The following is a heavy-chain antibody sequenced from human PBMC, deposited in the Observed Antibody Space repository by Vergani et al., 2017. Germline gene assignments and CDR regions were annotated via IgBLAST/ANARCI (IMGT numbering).Heavy chain of an antibody. J-gene: IGHJ4*02. CDR1: GFTFSDYY. Sequence: VQLVESGGGVVQPGGSLRLSCAASGFTFSDYYMSWIRQAPGKGLEWVSAISGSGGSTYYADSVKGRFTISRDNSKNTLYLQMNSLRAEDTAVYYCAKGLGDSSGYYYLDYWGQGTLVTVSS. V-gene: IGHV3-23*04. D-gene: IGHD3-22*01. CDR3: AKGLGDSSGYYYLDY. CDR2: ISGSGGST.